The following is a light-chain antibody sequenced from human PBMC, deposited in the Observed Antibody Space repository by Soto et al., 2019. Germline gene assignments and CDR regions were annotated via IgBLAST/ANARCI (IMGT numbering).Light chain of an antibody. CDR3: AAWDDSLNGPV. CDR1: SSNIGSNT. Sequence: QPVLTQPPSASGTPGQRVTISCSGSSSNIGSNTVNWYQQLPGTAPKLVIYSNNQRPSGVPDRFSGSKSGTSASLAISGLQSEDEAEYYCAAWDDSLNGPVFGGGTKLTVL. V-gene: IGLV1-44*01. CDR2: SNN. J-gene: IGLJ2*01.